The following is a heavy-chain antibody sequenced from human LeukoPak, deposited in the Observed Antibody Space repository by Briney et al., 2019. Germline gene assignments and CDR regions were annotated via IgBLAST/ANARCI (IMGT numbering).Heavy chain of an antibody. V-gene: IGHV3-21*01. J-gene: IGHJ4*02. CDR1: GFTFSSYS. Sequence: GGSLRLSCAASGFTFSSYSMNWVRQAPGKGLEWVSSISSSSSYIYYADSVKGRFTISRDNAKNSLYLQMNSLRAEDTAVYYCARDDLTGTSGYWGQGTLVTVSS. CDR2: ISSSSSYI. CDR3: ARDDLTGTSGY. D-gene: IGHD1-1*01.